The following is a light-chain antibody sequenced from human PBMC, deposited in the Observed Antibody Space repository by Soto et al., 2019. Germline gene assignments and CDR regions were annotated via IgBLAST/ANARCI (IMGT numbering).Light chain of an antibody. J-gene: IGKJ2*01. CDR1: QSVFYSSNNKNY. CDR2: WAS. CDR3: QQYYSTPLRT. Sequence: DIVMTQSPDSLAVSLGERATTNCKSSQSVFYSSNNKNYLAWYQQTPGQPPKLLIYWASTRESGVPDRFSGSGSGTDFTLTISSLQAEDVAVYYCQQYYSTPLRTFGQGTKLEIK. V-gene: IGKV4-1*01.